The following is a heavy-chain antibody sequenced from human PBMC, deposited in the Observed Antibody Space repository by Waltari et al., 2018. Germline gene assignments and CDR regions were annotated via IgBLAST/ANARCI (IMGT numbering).Heavy chain of an antibody. J-gene: IGHJ4*01. CDR1: GLTCNNYW. CDR3: AASVGVAPNY. D-gene: IGHD6-19*01. CDR2: IKQDASEK. V-gene: IGHV3-7*01. Sequence: EVQLVESGGGLVQPGGSLRLSCAASGLTCNNYWMTWVRQAPGKGLEWVANIKQDASEKYYVDSVKGRFTISRDNTKNSLYLQMNSLRAEDTAVYYCAASVGVAPNYWGHGTLVTVSS.